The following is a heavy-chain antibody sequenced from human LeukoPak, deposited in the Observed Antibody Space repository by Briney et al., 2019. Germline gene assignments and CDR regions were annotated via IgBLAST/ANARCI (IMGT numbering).Heavy chain of an antibody. J-gene: IGHJ3*02. CDR3: ARGLTPGDAFDI. Sequence: ASVKVSCKASGYTFTGYYVHWVRQAPGQGLEWIGWINPNSGDTNYAQKFQGRVTMTRDTSISTAYMELSRLRSDDTAVYYCARGLTPGDAFDIWGQGTMVTVSS. V-gene: IGHV1-2*02. D-gene: IGHD2-15*01. CDR1: GYTFTGYY. CDR2: INPNSGDT.